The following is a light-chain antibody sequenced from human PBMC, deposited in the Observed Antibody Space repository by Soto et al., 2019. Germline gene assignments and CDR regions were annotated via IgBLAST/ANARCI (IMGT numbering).Light chain of an antibody. CDR2: EVT. CDR3: SSHTSGSTRV. Sequence: QSVLTQPASVSGSPGQSIAISCTGTFSDVGGYDYVSWYQQHPDKAPKLMIYEVTKRPSGVSNRFSGSKSGNPASLTISGLQPEDEADYYCSSHTSGSTRVFGSGTKVTVL. CDR1: FSDVGGYDY. V-gene: IGLV2-14*01. J-gene: IGLJ1*01.